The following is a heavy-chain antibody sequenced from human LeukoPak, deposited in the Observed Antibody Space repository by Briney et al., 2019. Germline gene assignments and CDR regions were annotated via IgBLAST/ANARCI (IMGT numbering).Heavy chain of an antibody. Sequence: SETLSLTCSVSGGSIRDFYWTWIRQPPGKGLEWIGYIYYTGTTNYSPSLRRRVIMSVDTSRSQFSLNLTSVTPADTAVYFCARLGDEIAVSGLKYYHYSHTDVWGSGTTVAVSS. V-gene: IGHV4-59*01. CDR3: ARLGDEIAVSGLKYYHYSHTDV. J-gene: IGHJ6*03. CDR2: IYYTGTT. D-gene: IGHD6-19*01. CDR1: GGSIRDFY.